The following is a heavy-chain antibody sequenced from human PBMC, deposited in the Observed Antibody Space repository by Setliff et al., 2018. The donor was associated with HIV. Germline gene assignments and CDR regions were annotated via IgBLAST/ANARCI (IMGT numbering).Heavy chain of an antibody. CDR1: GYSFTNYY. CDR2: VIPSFATA. V-gene: IGHV1-69*13. Sequence: GASVKVSCKASGYSFTNYYIHWVRQAPGQGLEWMGGVIPSFATANYAQKFQGRITITADELTSTVYMDLNSLKSEDSAVYYCANPHDGGAFDVWGQGTAVTVSS. D-gene: IGHD1-1*01. CDR3: ANPHDGGAFDV. J-gene: IGHJ3*01.